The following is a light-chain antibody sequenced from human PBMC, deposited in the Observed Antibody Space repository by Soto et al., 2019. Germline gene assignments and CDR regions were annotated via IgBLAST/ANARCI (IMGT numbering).Light chain of an antibody. J-gene: IGKJ1*01. V-gene: IGKV3-11*01. CDR3: QQRSNLPWT. CDR1: QRVSGY. Sequence: DIVLTQSPATLSLSPGDRATLSCRVSQRVSGYLAWYQQKPGQAPRLLIYDASNRATGIPVRFSGSGSDTDYTLTISSLEPEDFAVYYCQQRSNLPWTFGQGTKVDVK. CDR2: DAS.